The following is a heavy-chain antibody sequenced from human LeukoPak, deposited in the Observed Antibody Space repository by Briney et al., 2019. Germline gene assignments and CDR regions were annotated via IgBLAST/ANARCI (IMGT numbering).Heavy chain of an antibody. J-gene: IGHJ4*02. D-gene: IGHD3-3*01. V-gene: IGHV3-23*01. Sequence: GGSLRLSCAASGFTFSDFAMHWVRQTPGKGLEWVSAISGSGGSTYYADSVKGRFTISRDNSKNTLYLQMNSLRAEDTAVYYCADGHFLEFLGGQGTLVTVSS. CDR2: ISGSGGST. CDR3: ADGHFLEFL. CDR1: GFTFSDFA.